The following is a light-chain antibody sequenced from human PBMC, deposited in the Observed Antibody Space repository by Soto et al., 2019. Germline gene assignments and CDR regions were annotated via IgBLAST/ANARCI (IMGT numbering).Light chain of an antibody. CDR3: QVWDSSSDHRKV. CDR2: YDS. CDR1: NIGSKS. V-gene: IGLV3-21*04. Sequence: SYELTQPPSVSVAPGKTXRXTCGGNNIGSKSVHWYQQKPGQAPVLVIYYDSDRPSGIPERFSGSNSGNTATLTISRVEAGDEADYYCQVWDSSSDHRKVFGGGTKLTVL. J-gene: IGLJ2*01.